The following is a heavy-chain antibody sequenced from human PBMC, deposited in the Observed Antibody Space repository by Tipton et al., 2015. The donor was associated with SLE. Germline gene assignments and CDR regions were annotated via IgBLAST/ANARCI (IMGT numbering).Heavy chain of an antibody. D-gene: IGHD3-10*01. CDR2: IYYSGST. CDR1: GGSISSSSYY. J-gene: IGHJ4*02. Sequence: TLSLTCTVSGGSISSSSYYWGWIRQPPGKGLEWIGSIYYSGSTYYNPSLKSRVTISVDTSKNQFSLKLSSVTAADTAVYYCASFGVGSGLWGQGTLVTVSS. CDR3: ASFGVGSGL. V-gene: IGHV4-39*01.